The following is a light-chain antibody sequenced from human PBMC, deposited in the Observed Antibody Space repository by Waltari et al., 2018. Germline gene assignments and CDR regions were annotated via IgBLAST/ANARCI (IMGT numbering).Light chain of an antibody. CDR3: QQYSGGYT. Sequence: DIVMIQSPDSLAVSLGERATINCKSSQSVFYSPNKKNYIAWYQQKPGQPPKLLIYWASTRESGVPDRVSGSGSGTDFTLTISSLQAEDVAVYFCQQYSGGYTFGQGTKLEIK. V-gene: IGKV4-1*01. CDR2: WAS. J-gene: IGKJ2*01. CDR1: QSVFYSPNKKNY.